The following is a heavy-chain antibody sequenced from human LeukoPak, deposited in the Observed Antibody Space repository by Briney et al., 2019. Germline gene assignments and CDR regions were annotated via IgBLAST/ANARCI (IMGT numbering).Heavy chain of an antibody. D-gene: IGHD3-16*02. Sequence: GGSLRLSCAVSGFTFSNYWINWVRQAPGKGLEWVAQIKEDGSVQKYVDSVKGRFTISRDNAKNSLYLQMDSLRAEDTAVYYCVSVYLDAWGQGATVTVSS. CDR3: VSVYLDA. CDR1: GFTFSNYW. CDR2: IKEDGSVQ. J-gene: IGHJ6*02. V-gene: IGHV3-7*02.